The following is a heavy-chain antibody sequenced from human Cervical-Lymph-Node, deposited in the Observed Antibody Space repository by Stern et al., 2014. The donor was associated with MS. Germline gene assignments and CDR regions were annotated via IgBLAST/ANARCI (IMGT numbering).Heavy chain of an antibody. CDR2: ITNVGST. Sequence: EVQLVESGGGVIQPGGSLRLSCTASGFTVSRDYMTWVRQAPGKELDWVSLITNVGSTFYTDSVKGRFTISRDDSKNTVYLHMTSLRAEDTAMYYCARDTSSPERSDWWGQGTLVTVSS. CDR3: ARDTSSPERSDW. V-gene: IGHV3-53*01. J-gene: IGHJ4*02. CDR1: GFTVSRDY. D-gene: IGHD1-1*01.